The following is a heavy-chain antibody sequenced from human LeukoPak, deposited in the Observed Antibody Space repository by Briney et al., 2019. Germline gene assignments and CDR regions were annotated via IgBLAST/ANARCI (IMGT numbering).Heavy chain of an antibody. Sequence: AGGSLRLSCAASGFTFSSYAMHWVRQAPGKGLEWVAVISYDGSNKYYADSVKGRFTISRDNSKNTLYLQMNSLRAEDTAVYYCARGEEYSYGRIDYWGQGTLVTVSS. CDR2: ISYDGSNK. CDR3: ARGEEYSYGRIDY. V-gene: IGHV3-30*04. D-gene: IGHD5-18*01. CDR1: GFTFSSYA. J-gene: IGHJ4*02.